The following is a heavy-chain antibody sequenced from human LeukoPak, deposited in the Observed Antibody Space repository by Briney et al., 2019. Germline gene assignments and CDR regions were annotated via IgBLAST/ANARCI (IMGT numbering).Heavy chain of an antibody. CDR3: ARASTTVPNLLDY. J-gene: IGHJ4*02. CDR2: INGDGTST. D-gene: IGHD4-17*01. CDR1: GFTFSTYW. V-gene: IGHV3-74*03. Sequence: GGSLRLSCAASGFTFSTYWMHWIRQAPGKGLLWVSRINGDGTSTKYADSVKGRFTISRDNARHTLYLQMNSLRAEDTAVYYCARASTTVPNLLDYWGQGTLVTVSS.